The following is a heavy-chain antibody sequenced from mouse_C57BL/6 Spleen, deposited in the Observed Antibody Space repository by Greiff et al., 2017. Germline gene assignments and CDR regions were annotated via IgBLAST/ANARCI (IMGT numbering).Heavy chain of an antibody. CDR3: ARQPVVGAMDY. D-gene: IGHD1-1*01. J-gene: IGHJ4*01. Sequence: EVKLMESGGGLVKPGGSLKLSCAASGFTFSDYGMHWVRQAPEKGLEWVAYISSGSSTIYYADTVKGRFTISRDNAKNTLFLQMTSLRSEDTAMYYCARQPVVGAMDYWGQGTSVTVSS. CDR2: ISSGSSTI. CDR1: GFTFSDYG. V-gene: IGHV5-17*01.